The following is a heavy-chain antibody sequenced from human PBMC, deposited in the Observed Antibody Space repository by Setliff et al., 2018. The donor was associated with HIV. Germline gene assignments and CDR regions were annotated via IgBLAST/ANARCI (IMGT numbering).Heavy chain of an antibody. J-gene: IGHJ4*02. CDR1: GDSMSTYY. CDR2: IHNSGNT. D-gene: IGHD6-25*01. Sequence: SETLSLTCSLSGDSMSTYYWSWIRQTAGKGLELIGRIHNSGNTNYNPSFMSRVSMSVDTSKSQFSLKLRSVTAADTAVYFCARGYSSDFFHEFFDYWGQGTLVTVSS. V-gene: IGHV4-4*07. CDR3: ARGYSSDFFHEFFDY.